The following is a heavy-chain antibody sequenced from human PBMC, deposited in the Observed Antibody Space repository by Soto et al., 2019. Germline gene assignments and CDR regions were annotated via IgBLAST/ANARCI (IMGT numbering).Heavy chain of an antibody. CDR3: AREGSYSAYNFAHGIQLWSFDF. V-gene: IGHV4-31*03. CDR1: GGSISSGGYY. D-gene: IGHD5-12*01. Sequence: SETLSLTCTVSGGSISSGGYYWSWIRQHPGKGLEWIGYIYYSGSTYYNPSLKSRVTISVDTSKNQFSLNLSSVTAADMAVYYCAREGSYSAYNFAHGIQLWSFDFWGQGALVTVSS. CDR2: IYYSGST. J-gene: IGHJ4*02.